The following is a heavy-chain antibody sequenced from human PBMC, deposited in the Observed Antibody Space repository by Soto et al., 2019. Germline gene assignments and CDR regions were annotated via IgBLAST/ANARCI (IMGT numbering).Heavy chain of an antibody. J-gene: IGHJ6*02. CDR2: IYPGDSDT. CDR1: GYSFTSYW. D-gene: IGHD2-2*01. CDR3: ARRGGYCSSTRCYVKNYGMDV. V-gene: IGHV5-51*01. Sequence: GESLKISCKGSGYSFTSYWIGWVRQMPGKGLEWMGIIYPGDSDTRYSPSFQGQVTISADKSISTAYLQWSSLKASDTAMYYCARRGGYCSSTRCYVKNYGMDVWGQGTTVTVS.